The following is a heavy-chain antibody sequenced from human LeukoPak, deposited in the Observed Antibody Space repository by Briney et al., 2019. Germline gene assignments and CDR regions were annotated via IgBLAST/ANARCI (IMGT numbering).Heavy chain of an antibody. CDR3: ARETLVGTTNYFDY. CDR1: GGSMNTYY. D-gene: IGHD1-26*01. V-gene: IGHV4-4*07. J-gene: IGHJ4*02. Sequence: SETLSLTCSVSGGSMNTYYWTWLRQPAGKGLEWIGRVYTSGYTKYNPSLQSRVTMSVDTSKKQLSLMLTSLTAADTAVYYCARETLVGTTNYFDYWGQGALATVSS. CDR2: VYTSGYT.